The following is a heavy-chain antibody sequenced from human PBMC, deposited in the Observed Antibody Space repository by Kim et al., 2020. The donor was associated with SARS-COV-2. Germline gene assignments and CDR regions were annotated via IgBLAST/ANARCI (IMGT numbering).Heavy chain of an antibody. V-gene: IGHV3-23*01. D-gene: IGHD5-12*01. J-gene: IGHJ4*02. Sequence: KGRSTISRDNSKDQVYLQMNSLRAEDTAVYYCAKIRGEVLSGYDIYYFDDWGQGTLVTVSS. CDR3: AKIRGEVLSGYDIYYFDD.